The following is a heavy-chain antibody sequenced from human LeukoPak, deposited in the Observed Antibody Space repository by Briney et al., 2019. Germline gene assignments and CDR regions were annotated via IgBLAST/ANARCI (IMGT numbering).Heavy chain of an antibody. CDR1: GFTFSSYW. V-gene: IGHV3-7*01. D-gene: IGHD1-26*01. Sequence: GGSLRLSCAASGFTFSSYWMSWVRQAPGKGLEWVANIKQDGSEKFYGDSVKGRFTISRDNAKNSLHLQMNSLRGEDTAVYYCARDDSALYSGSDYWGQGTLVTVSS. J-gene: IGHJ4*02. CDR3: ARDDSALYSGSDY. CDR2: IKQDGSEK.